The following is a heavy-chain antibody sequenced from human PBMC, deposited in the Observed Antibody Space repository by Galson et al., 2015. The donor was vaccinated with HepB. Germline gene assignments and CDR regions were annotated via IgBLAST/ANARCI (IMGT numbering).Heavy chain of an antibody. V-gene: IGHV1-69*13. D-gene: IGHD3-22*01. Sequence: SVKVSCKASGGTFSRYAISWVRQAPGQGLEWMGGIMPIYGTTNYAQKFQGRVTITADESTSTVYMGLSSLRSEDTAVYYYGRDRYFDNGDYYYETEYWGQGTLVTVSS. J-gene: IGHJ4*02. CDR1: GGTFSRYA. CDR3: GRDRYFDNGDYYYETEY. CDR2: IMPIYGTT.